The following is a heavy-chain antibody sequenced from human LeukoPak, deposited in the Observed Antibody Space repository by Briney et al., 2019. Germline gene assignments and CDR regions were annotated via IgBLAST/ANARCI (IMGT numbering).Heavy chain of an antibody. D-gene: IGHD3-22*01. CDR2: IKQDGSEK. CDR3: AREGSSGYYSPDAFDI. CDR1: RFTFSSYW. J-gene: IGHJ3*02. V-gene: IGHV3-7*01. Sequence: GGSLRLSCAASRFTFSSYWMSWVRQAPGKGLEWVANIKQDGSEKYYVDSVKGRFTISRDNAKNSLYLQMNSLRAEDTAVYYCAREGSSGYYSPDAFDIWGQGTMVTVSS.